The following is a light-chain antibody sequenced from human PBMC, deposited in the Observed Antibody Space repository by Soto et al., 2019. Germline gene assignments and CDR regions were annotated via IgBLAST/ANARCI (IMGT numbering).Light chain of an antibody. CDR2: EGT. V-gene: IGLV2-23*01. Sequence: QSALTQPASVSGPLGQSIVISCTGSSSDIGSYDLVSWYQQYPGKAPKVVIFEGTKRPSGVSNRFSGSTSGNTASLTISGLLTEDEAAYYCCPYAGSRTYVFGAGTQLTVL. J-gene: IGLJ7*01. CDR1: SSDIGSYDL. CDR3: CPYAGSRTYV.